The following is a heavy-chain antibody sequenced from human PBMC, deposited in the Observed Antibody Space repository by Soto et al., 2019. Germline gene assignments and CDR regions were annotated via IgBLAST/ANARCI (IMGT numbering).Heavy chain of an antibody. CDR3: SRGYYYDTPIGY. D-gene: IGHD3-22*01. V-gene: IGHV3-73*01. J-gene: IGHJ4*02. CDR2: IRSKANSYAT. Sequence: GGSLRLSCAASGFTFSGSAMHWVRQASGKGLEWVGRIRSKANSYATAYAASVKGRFTISRDDSKNTAYLQMNSLKTEDTAVYYCSRGYYYDTPIGYWGQGTLVTVSS. CDR1: GFTFSGSA.